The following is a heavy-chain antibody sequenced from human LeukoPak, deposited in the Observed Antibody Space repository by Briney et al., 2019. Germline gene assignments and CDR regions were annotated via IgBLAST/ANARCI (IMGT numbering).Heavy chain of an antibody. CDR3: ARQRFSSGLYTFDI. D-gene: IGHD6-19*01. CDR1: GGSISSYD. V-gene: IGHV4-59*08. CDR2: IYSSGST. J-gene: IGHJ3*02. Sequence: SETLSLTCTVSGGSISSYDWSWIRQPPGKGLEWIGYIYSSGSTNYHPSLKSRVTISVDTSKNQFSLKLSSVTAADTAVYYCARQRFSSGLYTFDIWGQGTMITVSS.